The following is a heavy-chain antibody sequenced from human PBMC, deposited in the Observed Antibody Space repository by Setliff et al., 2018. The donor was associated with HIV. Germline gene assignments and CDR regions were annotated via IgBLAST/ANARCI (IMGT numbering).Heavy chain of an antibody. CDR3: ARRGNYLGDAFDI. V-gene: IGHV3-21*01. Sequence: PGGSLRLSCAASGFTFSSYSMNWVRQGPGKELEWVSSITSSSTYIYYADSVKGRFTISRDNAKNSLYLQMNSLRAEDTAVYYCARRGNYLGDAFDIWGQGTMVTVSS. CDR2: ITSSSTYI. D-gene: IGHD1-26*01. J-gene: IGHJ3*02. CDR1: GFTFSSYS.